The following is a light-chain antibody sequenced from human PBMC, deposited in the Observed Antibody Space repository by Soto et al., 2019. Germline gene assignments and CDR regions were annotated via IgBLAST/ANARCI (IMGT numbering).Light chain of an antibody. CDR3: QKYNSAPRT. CDR1: QGISNY. J-gene: IGKJ1*01. Sequence: DIQMTQSPSSLSASVGDRVTITCRASQGISNYLAWYQQKPGKVSKLLIYAASTLQSGVPSRFSGSGSGADFPLTISSLQPEDGATYYCQKYNSAPRTLGQGTKVEIK. CDR2: AAS. V-gene: IGKV1-27*01.